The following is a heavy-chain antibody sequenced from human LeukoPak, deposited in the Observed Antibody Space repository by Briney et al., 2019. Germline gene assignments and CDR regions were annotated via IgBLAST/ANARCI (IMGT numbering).Heavy chain of an antibody. CDR2: IRYDGSNK. CDR1: GFTFSSYG. V-gene: IGHV3-30*02. Sequence: GGSLRLSCAASGFTFSSYGMHWVRQAPGKGLEWVAFIRYDGSNKYYADSVKGRFTISGDNSKNTLYLQMNSLRAEDTAVYYCAKDLSVVVVAATRDYWGQGTLVTVSS. D-gene: IGHD2-15*01. J-gene: IGHJ4*02. CDR3: AKDLSVVVVAATRDY.